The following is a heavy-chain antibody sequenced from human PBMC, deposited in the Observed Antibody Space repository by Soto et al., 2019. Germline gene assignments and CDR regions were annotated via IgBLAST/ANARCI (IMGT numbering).Heavy chain of an antibody. D-gene: IGHD4-17*01. V-gene: IGHV3-30-3*01. Sequence: GGSLRLSCAASGFTFGHYAMHWVRQAPGKGLEWVAVIAYDGSNKYYADSVKGRFTISRNNPRNTLYLQMDSLRAEDTAVYYCVREDYGAEYFDYWGQGGLVTVSS. J-gene: IGHJ4*02. CDR3: VREDYGAEYFDY. CDR1: GFTFGHYA. CDR2: IAYDGSNK.